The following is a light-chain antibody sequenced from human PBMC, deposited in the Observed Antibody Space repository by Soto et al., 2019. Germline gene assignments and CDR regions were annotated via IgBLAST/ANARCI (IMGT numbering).Light chain of an antibody. V-gene: IGKV1-39*01. CDR1: QSISSY. CDR2: AAS. Sequence: DLQMTQSPSSLSASVGDRVTITCRASQSISSYLNWYQQKPGKAPKLLIYAASSLQSGVPSRFSGSGSGTDFTLTISRLQPEDFATYYCQQSYSTPPLTFGGGTKVEIK. J-gene: IGKJ4*01. CDR3: QQSYSTPPLT.